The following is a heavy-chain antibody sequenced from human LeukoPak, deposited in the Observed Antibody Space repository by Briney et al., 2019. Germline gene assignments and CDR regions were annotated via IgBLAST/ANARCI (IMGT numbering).Heavy chain of an antibody. D-gene: IGHD6-13*01. Sequence: PTGGSLRLSCAASGFTFSSYAMHWVRQAPGKGLEWVAVISYDGSNKYYADSVKGRFTISRDNSKNTLYLQMNSLRAEDTAVYYCARDVKYSSSWYLDGNAFDIWGQGTMVTVSS. CDR2: ISYDGSNK. CDR3: ARDVKYSSSWYLDGNAFDI. V-gene: IGHV3-30-3*01. CDR1: GFTFSSYA. J-gene: IGHJ3*02.